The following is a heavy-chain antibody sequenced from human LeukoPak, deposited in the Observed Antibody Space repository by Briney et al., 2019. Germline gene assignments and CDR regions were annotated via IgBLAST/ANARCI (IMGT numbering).Heavy chain of an antibody. J-gene: IGHJ4*02. V-gene: IGHV3-33*06. D-gene: IGHD6-13*01. CDR3: AKDHRRYSSSWLPFDY. CDR2: IWYDGSNK. CDR1: GFTFSSYA. Sequence: PGGSLRLSCAASGFTFSSYAMSWVRQAPGKGLEWVAVIWYDGSNKYYADSVKGRFTISRDNSKNTLYLQMNSLRAEDTAVYYCAKDHRRYSSSWLPFDYWGQGTLVTVPS.